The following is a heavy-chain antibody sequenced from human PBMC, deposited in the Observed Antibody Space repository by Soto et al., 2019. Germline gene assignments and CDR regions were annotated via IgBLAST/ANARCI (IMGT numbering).Heavy chain of an antibody. V-gene: IGHV4-59*02. J-gene: IGHJ6*02. CDR1: GGSVSGYY. D-gene: IGHD2-21*02. Sequence: QVRLQESGPGLVKPSETLSLSCTVSGGSVSGYYWSWIRQLPGKGLEWIGYMYNTGSTIYNPSLKSRVTISVDTSKNQFSLKLNSVTAADTAVYYCARDLWGYCGADCYPLDVWGQGTTVTVSS. CDR2: MYNTGST. CDR3: ARDLWGYCGADCYPLDV.